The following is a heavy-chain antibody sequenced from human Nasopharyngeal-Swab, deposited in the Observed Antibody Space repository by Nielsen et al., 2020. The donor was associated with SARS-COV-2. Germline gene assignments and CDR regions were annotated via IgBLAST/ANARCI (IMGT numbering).Heavy chain of an antibody. CDR1: GFTFSSYG. D-gene: IGHD1-1*01. J-gene: IGHJ4*02. Sequence: GGSLRPSCAASGFTFSSYGMHWVRQAPGKGLEWVAVISYDGSNKYYADSVKGRFTISRDNSKNTLYLQMNSLRAEDTAIYYCARDEAGTANSGFDYWGQGTLVTVSS. CDR3: ARDEAGTANSGFDY. V-gene: IGHV3-30*03. CDR2: ISYDGSNK.